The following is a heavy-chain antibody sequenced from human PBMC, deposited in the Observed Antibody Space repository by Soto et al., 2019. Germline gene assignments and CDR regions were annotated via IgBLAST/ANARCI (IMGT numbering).Heavy chain of an antibody. Sequence: QVQLVQSGAEVKKPGSSVKVSCKASGGTFSSYRINWVRQAPGQGLEWVGGIVPIYRTADYAQKFQGRVTITADESARTSYMELRSLKSQDTAVYYCVRDSGAKQSSSWGQGTLVTVSS. CDR3: VRDSGAKQSSS. D-gene: IGHD6-13*01. CDR2: IVPIYRTA. J-gene: IGHJ4*02. V-gene: IGHV1-69*01. CDR1: GGTFSSYR.